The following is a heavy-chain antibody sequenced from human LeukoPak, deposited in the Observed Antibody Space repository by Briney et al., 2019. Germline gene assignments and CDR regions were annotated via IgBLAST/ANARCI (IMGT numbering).Heavy chain of an antibody. CDR2: IYYSGST. Sequence: SETLSLTCTVSGGSISSSSYYWGWIRQPPGKGLEWIGSIYYSGSTYYNPSLKSRVTISVDTSKNQFSLKLSSVTAADTAVYYCASLYCSSTSCFGVPYYYYGMDVWGRGTTVTVSS. V-gene: IGHV4-39*01. J-gene: IGHJ6*02. CDR3: ASLYCSSTSCFGVPYYYYGMDV. CDR1: GGSISSSSYY. D-gene: IGHD2-2*01.